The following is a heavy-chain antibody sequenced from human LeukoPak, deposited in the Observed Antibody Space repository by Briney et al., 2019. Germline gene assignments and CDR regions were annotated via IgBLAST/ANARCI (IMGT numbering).Heavy chain of an antibody. CDR1: GGSISSYY. V-gene: IGHV4-59*01. D-gene: IGHD3-10*01. CDR2: IYYSGST. J-gene: IGHJ5*02. Sequence: SETLSLTCTVSGGSISSYYWSWIRQPPGKGLEWIGYIYYSGSTNYNPSLKSRVTISVDTSKNQFSLKLSSVTAADTAVYYCARGWFGELASLFDPWGQGTLVTVSS. CDR3: ARGWFGELASLFDP.